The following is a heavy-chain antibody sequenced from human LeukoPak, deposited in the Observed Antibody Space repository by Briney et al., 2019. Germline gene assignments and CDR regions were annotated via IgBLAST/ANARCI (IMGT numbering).Heavy chain of an antibody. CDR2: INPNSGGT. CDR3: ARGSIVGARGVGDY. V-gene: IGHV1-2*04. CDR1: GYTFTGYY. J-gene: IGHJ4*02. D-gene: IGHD1-26*01. Sequence: ASVKVSCKASGYTFTGYYMHWVRQAPGQGLEWMGWINPNSGGTNYAQKFQGWVTMTRDTSISTAYMELSSLRSEDTAVYYCARGSIVGARGVGDYWGQGTLVTVSS.